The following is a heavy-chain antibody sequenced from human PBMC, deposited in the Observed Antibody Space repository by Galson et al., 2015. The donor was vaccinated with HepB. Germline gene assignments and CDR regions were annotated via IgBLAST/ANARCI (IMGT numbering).Heavy chain of an antibody. V-gene: IGHV1-3*01. Sequence: SVKVSCKASGYTFTSYAMHWVRQAPGQRLEWMGWINAGNGNTKYSQKFQGRVTITRDTSASTAYMGLSSLRSEDTAVYYCAREGYYYDSSGYYEYYFDYWGQGTLVTVSS. J-gene: IGHJ4*02. CDR1: GYTFTSYA. CDR3: AREGYYYDSSGYYEYYFDY. CDR2: INAGNGNT. D-gene: IGHD3-22*01.